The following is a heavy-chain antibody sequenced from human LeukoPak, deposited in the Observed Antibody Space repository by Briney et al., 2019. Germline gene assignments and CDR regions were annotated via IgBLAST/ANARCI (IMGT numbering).Heavy chain of an antibody. CDR1: GFTFSSYG. V-gene: IGHV3-30*02. CDR3: AKVQVAGTGGFDY. CDR2: IRYDGSNK. Sequence: GGSLRLSCAASGFTFSSYGMHWVRQAPGKGLEWVAFIRYDGSNKYYADSVKGRFTISRDNSKNTLYLQMNSLRAEDTAVYYCAKVQVAGTGGFDYWGQGTLVTVSS. J-gene: IGHJ4*02. D-gene: IGHD6-19*01.